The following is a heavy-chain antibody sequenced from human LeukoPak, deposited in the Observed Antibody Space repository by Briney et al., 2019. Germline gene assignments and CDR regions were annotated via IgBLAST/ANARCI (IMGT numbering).Heavy chain of an antibody. J-gene: IGHJ4*02. CDR1: GFTFSSQS. Sequence: GGSLRLSRAVSGFTFSSQSMNWVRQAPGKGLEWVSSISGNSIYIYYADSVKGRFTISRDNAKNSLYLQMNSLRAEDTAVYFCARGETTGDKPGFDYWGQGSLVTVSS. CDR2: ISGNSIYI. CDR3: ARGETTGDKPGFDY. V-gene: IGHV3-21*01. D-gene: IGHD1-14*01.